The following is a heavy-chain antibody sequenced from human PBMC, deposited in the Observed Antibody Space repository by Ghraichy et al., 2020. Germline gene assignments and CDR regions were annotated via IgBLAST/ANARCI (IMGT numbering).Heavy chain of an antibody. V-gene: IGHV7-4-1*02. Sequence: ASVKVSCKASGYTFSGYALNWVRQAPGQGLEWVGWINTYNGNPTYDEGFTGRFVFSLDTSVSTAFLQITSLKAEDTAVYFCARGLGGNPTYYYYGLDVWGQGTAITVSS. CDR1: GYTFSGYA. CDR2: INTYNGNP. J-gene: IGHJ6*02. CDR3: ARGLGGNPTYYYYGLDV. D-gene: IGHD3-16*01.